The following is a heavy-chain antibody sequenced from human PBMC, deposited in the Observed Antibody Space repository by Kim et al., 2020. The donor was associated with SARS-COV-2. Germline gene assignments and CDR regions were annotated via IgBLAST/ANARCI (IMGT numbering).Heavy chain of an antibody. J-gene: IGHJ6*02. D-gene: IGHD3-9*01. Sequence: GKGRFTISRDNSKNTLYLQMNSLRAEDTAVYYWAKTILRYFDWILDGMDVWGQGTTVTVSS. CDR3: AKTILRYFDWILDGMDV. V-gene: IGHV3-23*01.